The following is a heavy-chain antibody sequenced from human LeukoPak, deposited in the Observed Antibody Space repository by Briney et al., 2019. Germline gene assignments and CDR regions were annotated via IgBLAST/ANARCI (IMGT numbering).Heavy chain of an antibody. J-gene: IGHJ6*03. Sequence: PSETLSLTCAVYGGSFSGYYWSWMRQPPGKGLEWIGEINHSGSTNYNPSLKSRVTISVDTSKNQFSLKLSSVTAADTAVYYCARASSFPAAQSWDYYYYYYMDVWGKGTTVTVSS. V-gene: IGHV4-34*01. D-gene: IGHD2-2*01. CDR2: INHSGST. CDR3: ARASSFPAAQSWDYYYYYYMDV. CDR1: GGSFSGYY.